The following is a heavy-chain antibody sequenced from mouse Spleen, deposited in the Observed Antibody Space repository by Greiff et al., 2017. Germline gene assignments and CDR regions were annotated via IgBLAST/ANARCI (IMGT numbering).Heavy chain of an antibody. J-gene: IGHJ3*01. Sequence: QVQLQQSGAELVKPGASVKLSCKASGYTFTEYIIHWVKQRSGQGLEWIGWFYPGSGSIKYNEKFKDKATLTADKSSSTVYMELSRWTSEDSAVYFCARHDGVYYGSCYGAWFAYWGQGTLVTVSA. D-gene: IGHD1-1*01. V-gene: IGHV1-62-2*01. CDR1: GYTFTEYI. CDR3: ARHDGVYYGSCYGAWFAY. CDR2: FYPGSGSI.